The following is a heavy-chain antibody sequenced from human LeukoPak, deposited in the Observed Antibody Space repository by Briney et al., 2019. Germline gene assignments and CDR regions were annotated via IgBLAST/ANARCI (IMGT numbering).Heavy chain of an antibody. V-gene: IGHV5-10-1*01. CDR2: IDPSDSYT. D-gene: IGHD6-13*01. CDR1: GFTFSSYS. Sequence: GGSLRLSCAASGFTFSSYSMNWVRQMPGKGLEWMGRIDPSDSYTNYSPSFQGHVTISADKSISTAYLQWSSLKASETAMYYCARHRIAASEPPYGMDVWGKGTTVTVSS. CDR3: ARHRIAASEPPYGMDV. J-gene: IGHJ6*04.